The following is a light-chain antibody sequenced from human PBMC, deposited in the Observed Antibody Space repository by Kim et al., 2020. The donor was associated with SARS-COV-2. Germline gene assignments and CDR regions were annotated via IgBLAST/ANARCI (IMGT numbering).Light chain of an antibody. J-gene: IGKJ1*01. Sequence: ATVRDQLPITSRPSRSISTWLPRYPPTPGKTPHPLIYDASSLTSGVPSRFSGIGSGTHFPLTRSRLQGDGFASYYCQHNNTYSWTFGQGAKVDI. CDR2: DAS. V-gene: IGKV1-5*01. CDR3: QHNNTYSWT. CDR1: RSISTW.